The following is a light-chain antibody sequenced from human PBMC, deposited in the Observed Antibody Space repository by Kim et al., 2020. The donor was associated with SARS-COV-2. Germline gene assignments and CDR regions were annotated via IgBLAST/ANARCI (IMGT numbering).Light chain of an antibody. V-gene: IGKV1-33*01. J-gene: IGKJ2*01. CDR2: DAS. CDR1: QDISNF. CDR3: QLRNT. Sequence: PSSLSASVGDRVTNTCQASQDISNFLNWYQQIPGKAPKLLIYDASNLETGVPSRFSGSGSGTDFTFTISSLQPEDIATYYCQLRNTFGQGTKLEI.